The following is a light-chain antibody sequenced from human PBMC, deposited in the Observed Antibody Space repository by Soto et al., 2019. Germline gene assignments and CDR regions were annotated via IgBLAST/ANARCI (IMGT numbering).Light chain of an antibody. CDR1: SSNIVNTY. CDR2: GNT. V-gene: IGLV1-51*02. CDR3: AIWESSTGGV. Sequence: QSVLTQPPSVSAAPGQKVTISCSGSSSNIVNTYVSWYQHLPGAAPKLLISGNTMRPSGIPDRFSASKSGTSATLDITGLQTGDEADYYCAIWESSTGGVFGGGTKLTVL. J-gene: IGLJ3*02.